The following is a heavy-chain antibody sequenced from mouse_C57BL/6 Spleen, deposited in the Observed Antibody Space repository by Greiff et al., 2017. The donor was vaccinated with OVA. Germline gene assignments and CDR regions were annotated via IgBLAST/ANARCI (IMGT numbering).Heavy chain of an antibody. V-gene: IGHV1-15*01. CDR1: GYTFTDYE. CDR3: TRRKARYFDV. Sequence: VKLMESGAELVRPGASVTLSCKASGYTFTDYEMHWVKQTPVHGLEWIGAIDPETGGTAYNQKFKGKAILTADKSSSTAYMELRSLTSEDSAVYYCTRRKARYFDVWGTGTTVTVSS. J-gene: IGHJ1*03. CDR2: IDPETGGT.